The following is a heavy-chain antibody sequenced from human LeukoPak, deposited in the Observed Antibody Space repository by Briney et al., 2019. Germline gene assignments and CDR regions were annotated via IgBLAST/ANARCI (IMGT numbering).Heavy chain of an antibody. V-gene: IGHV4-39*01. CDR3: AGGSSWYNWYDP. CDR2: IYYTGST. J-gene: IGHJ5*02. D-gene: IGHD6-13*01. Sequence: SETLSLTCTVSGGSIRSSNYYWGCIRQPPGKGLEWIGSIYYTGSTNSNPSLKSRLTMFVDTSKNQFSLKLTSLTAADTAVYYCAGGSSWYNWYDPWGQGTLVTVSS. CDR1: GGSIRSSNYY.